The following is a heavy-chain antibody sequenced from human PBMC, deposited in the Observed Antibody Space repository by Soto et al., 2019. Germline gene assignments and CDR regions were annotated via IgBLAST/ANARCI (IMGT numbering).Heavy chain of an antibody. CDR1: GYSFTSYW. D-gene: IGHD3-9*01. CDR3: ARHLHNYDILTGPDY. J-gene: IGHJ4*02. Sequence: VESLKISCKGSGYSFTSYWISWARQMPGKGLEWMGRIDPSDSYTNYSPSFQGHVTISADKSISTAYLQWSSLKASDTAMYYCARHLHNYDILTGPDYWGQGTLVTVSS. V-gene: IGHV5-10-1*01. CDR2: IDPSDSYT.